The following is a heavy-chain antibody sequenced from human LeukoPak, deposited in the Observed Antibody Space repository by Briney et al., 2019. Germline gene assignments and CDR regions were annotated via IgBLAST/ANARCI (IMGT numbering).Heavy chain of an antibody. J-gene: IGHJ4*02. Sequence: GSLRLSCAASGFTFSSYAMSWVRQAPGKGLEWVSAISGSGGSTYYADSVKGRFTISRDNSKNTLYLQMNSLRAEDTAVYYCASDRFGIGYCSSTSCYSIDYWGQGTLVTVSS. V-gene: IGHV3-23*01. CDR3: ASDRFGIGYCSSTSCYSIDY. CDR2: ISGSGGST. CDR1: GFTFSSYA. D-gene: IGHD2-2*01.